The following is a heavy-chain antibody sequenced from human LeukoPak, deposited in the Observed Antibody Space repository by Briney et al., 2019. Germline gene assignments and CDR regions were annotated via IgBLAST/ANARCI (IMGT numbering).Heavy chain of an antibody. CDR2: ISWNSGSM. CDR3: AKDISTYYDILSGGNWFDP. CDR1: GFTFDDYA. J-gene: IGHJ5*02. V-gene: IGHV3-9*01. Sequence: PGGSLRLSCAASGFTFDDYAMHWVRQAPGKGLEWGSGISWNSGSMGYADSVKGRFTISRDNAKNSLYLQMNSLRAEDTALYYCAKDISTYYDILSGGNWFDPWGQGTLVTVSS. D-gene: IGHD3-9*01.